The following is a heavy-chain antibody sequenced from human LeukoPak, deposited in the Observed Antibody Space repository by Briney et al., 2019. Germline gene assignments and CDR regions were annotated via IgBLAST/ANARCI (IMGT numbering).Heavy chain of an antibody. D-gene: IGHD3-10*01. Sequence: SETLSLTCSVSGGSISTYYWSWMRQPPGKGLEWIGYTYYSGNTNYNPSLKSRVTISVDTSKNQFSLNLTSVTAADTAVYYCARVVGELTKPTLFDYWGQGTLVTVSS. CDR1: GGSISTYY. CDR3: ARVVGELTKPTLFDY. V-gene: IGHV4-59*08. J-gene: IGHJ4*02. CDR2: TYYSGNT.